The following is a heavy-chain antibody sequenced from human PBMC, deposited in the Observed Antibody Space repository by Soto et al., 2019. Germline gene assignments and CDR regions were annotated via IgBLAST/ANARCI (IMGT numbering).Heavy chain of an antibody. D-gene: IGHD6-13*01. J-gene: IGHJ6*02. CDR2: INPNSGGT. Sequence: ASVKVSCKASGYTFTGYYMHWVRQAPGQGLEWMGRINPNSGGTNYAQKFQGWVTMTRDTSISTAYMELSRLRSDDTAVYYCARSGSLVAAAETDYYYGMDVWGQGTTVTVSS. CDR3: ARSGSLVAAAETDYYYGMDV. CDR1: GYTFTGYY. V-gene: IGHV1-2*04.